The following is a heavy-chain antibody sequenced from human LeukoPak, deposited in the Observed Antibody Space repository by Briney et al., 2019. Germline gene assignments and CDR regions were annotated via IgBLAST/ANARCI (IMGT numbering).Heavy chain of an antibody. J-gene: IGHJ6*02. Sequence: ASVKVSCKASGYTFTGYYMHWVRQAPGQGLEWMGWINPNSGGTNYAQKFQGWVTMTRDTSISTAYMELSRLRSDDTAAYYCARDSIAGNYYYYGMDVWGQGTTVTVS. CDR2: INPNSGGT. D-gene: IGHD1-14*01. CDR1: GYTFTGYY. CDR3: ARDSIAGNYYYYGMDV. V-gene: IGHV1-2*04.